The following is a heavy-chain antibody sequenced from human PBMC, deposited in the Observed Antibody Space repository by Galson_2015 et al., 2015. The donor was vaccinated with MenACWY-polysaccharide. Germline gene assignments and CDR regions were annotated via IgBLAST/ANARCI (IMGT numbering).Heavy chain of an antibody. D-gene: IGHD2-2*01. CDR2: IYPGDSDA. J-gene: IGHJ4*02. CDR1: GYSFPNYW. V-gene: IGHV5-51*01. CDR3: ARHLFQTQHSSSHD. Sequence: QSGAEVKKPGESLKISCKASGYSFPNYWIGWVRQMPGKGLEWMGIIYPGDSDARYSPSFRGQVTISADKSVNTVYLQWSSLKASDSAMYYCARHLFQTQHSSSHDWGQGTLVTVSS.